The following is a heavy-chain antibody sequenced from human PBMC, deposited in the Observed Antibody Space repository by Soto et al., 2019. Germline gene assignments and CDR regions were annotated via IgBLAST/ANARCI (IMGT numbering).Heavy chain of an antibody. J-gene: IGHJ3*02. CDR2: IFWNDDK. D-gene: IGHD1-1*01. CDR3: AHRRGASTNGGAFDI. CDR1: GFSFSSSGAG. Sequence: QITVKESGPTLVTPTQTLTLTCTFSGFSFSSSGAGVGWIRQPPGKALEWLALIFWNDDKRYTPSLNSRLTINKDTSKNQVVLTMSNLDPVDTATYFCAHRRGASTNGGAFDIWGLGTKVTVSS. V-gene: IGHV2-5*01.